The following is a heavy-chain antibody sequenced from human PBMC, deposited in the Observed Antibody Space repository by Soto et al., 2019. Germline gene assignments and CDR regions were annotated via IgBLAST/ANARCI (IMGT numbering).Heavy chain of an antibody. Sequence: SETLSLTCTVSGDSISSSYWSWIRQPPGKGLEWIGYIYYSGSTNYNPSLMSRVTMAVDTSKNLFSLKLSSVTAADTAVYYCARVARPYYYDSSGYYVDYWGQGTLVTVSS. V-gene: IGHV4-59*01. CDR1: GDSISSSY. J-gene: IGHJ4*02. CDR3: ARVARPYYYDSSGYYVDY. D-gene: IGHD3-22*01. CDR2: IYYSGST.